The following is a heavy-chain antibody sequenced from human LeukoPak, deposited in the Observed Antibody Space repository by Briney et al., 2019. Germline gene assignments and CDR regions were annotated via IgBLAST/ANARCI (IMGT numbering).Heavy chain of an antibody. CDR3: AKDLRAVVVTAIDY. J-gene: IGHJ4*02. V-gene: IGHV3-23*01. Sequence: AGSLRLSCAASGFTFGSYAMSWVRQAPGKGLEWVSAISGSGGSTYYADSVKGRLTISRDNSKNTLYLQMNSLRAEDTAVYYCAKDLRAVVVTAIDYCGQGALFFVSS. D-gene: IGHD2-21*02. CDR1: GFTFGSYA. CDR2: ISGSGGST.